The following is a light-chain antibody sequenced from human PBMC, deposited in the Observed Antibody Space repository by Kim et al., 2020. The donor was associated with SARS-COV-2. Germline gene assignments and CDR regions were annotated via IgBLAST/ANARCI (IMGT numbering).Light chain of an antibody. CDR1: QGIRLY. Sequence: AAVGDRVTITWRGRQGIRLYLAWCQQKPGKAPKSLIYGASSLQRGVPSKFSGSGSGTEFTLTIRSLQPEEIATYYCQQYNTYPITFGQGTRLEIK. J-gene: IGKJ5*01. CDR3: QQYNTYPIT. CDR2: GAS. V-gene: IGKV1-16*02.